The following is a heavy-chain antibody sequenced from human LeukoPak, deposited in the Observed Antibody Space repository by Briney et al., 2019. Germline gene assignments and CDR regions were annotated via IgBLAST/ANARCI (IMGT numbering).Heavy chain of an antibody. CDR3: ARQDSSGYDDAFDI. CDR2: IYTSGCT. V-gene: IGHV4-4*07. CDR1: GGSISSYY. D-gene: IGHD3-22*01. Sequence: TSETLSLTCTVSGGSISSYYWSWLRQPAGKGLEWIGRIYTSGCTNYNPSLKSRVTMSVDTSKNQFSLELSSVTAADTAVYYCARQDSSGYDDAFDIWGQGTMVTVSS. J-gene: IGHJ3*02.